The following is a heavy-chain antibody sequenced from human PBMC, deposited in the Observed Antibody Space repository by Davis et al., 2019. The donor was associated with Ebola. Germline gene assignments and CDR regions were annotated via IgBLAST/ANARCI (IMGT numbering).Heavy chain of an antibody. CDR1: GFTFSTYS. CDR2: ISSDSDYI. D-gene: IGHD3-10*01. V-gene: IGHV3-21*01. J-gene: IGHJ4*02. CDR3: ARLRSITRLTSFYY. Sequence: GESLKISCAASGFTFSTYSMSWVRQAPGKGLEWVSSISSDSDYIYYADSAKGRFTISRDNAKNSLYLQMNSLRAEDTAVYYCARLRSITRLTSFYYWGQGTLVTVSS.